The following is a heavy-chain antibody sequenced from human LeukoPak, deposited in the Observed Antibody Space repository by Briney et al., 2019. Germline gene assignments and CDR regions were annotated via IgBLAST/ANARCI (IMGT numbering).Heavy chain of an antibody. CDR2: INPNSGGT. J-gene: IGHJ6*02. Sequence: ASVKVSCKASGYTFTGYYMHWVRQAPGQGLEWMGWINPNSGGTNYAQKFQGRVTITRDTSASTAYMELSSLRSEDTAVYYCAKGGGNSQEYYYYGMDVWGQGTTVTVSS. V-gene: IGHV1-2*02. D-gene: IGHD4-23*01. CDR3: AKGGGNSQEYYYYGMDV. CDR1: GYTFTGYY.